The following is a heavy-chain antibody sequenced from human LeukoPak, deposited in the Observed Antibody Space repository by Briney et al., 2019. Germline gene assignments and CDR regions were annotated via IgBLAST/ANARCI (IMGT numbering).Heavy chain of an antibody. CDR1: GGTFSSYA. V-gene: IGHV1-18*01. Sequence: ASVKVSCTASGGTFSSYAISWVRQAPGQGLEWMGWISAYNGNTNYAQKLQGRVTMTTDTSTSTAYMELRSLRSDDTAVYYCARDRRRFGELLYVHNWFDPWGQGTLVTVSS. CDR2: ISAYNGNT. D-gene: IGHD3-10*01. J-gene: IGHJ5*02. CDR3: ARDRRRFGELLYVHNWFDP.